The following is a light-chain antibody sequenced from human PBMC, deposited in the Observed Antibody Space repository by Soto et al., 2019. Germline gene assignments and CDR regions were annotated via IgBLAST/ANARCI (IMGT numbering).Light chain of an antibody. CDR2: AAS. J-gene: IGKJ3*01. CDR1: QSIGRY. Sequence: DIQMTQSPSSLSASVGDRVTITCRAIQSIGRYLNWYQQKPRKAPNVLIYAASSLQSGAPSRFSGGGSAADFTLTISSLQHEDFATYYCQQTYSIPFTFGPGTKVDIK. V-gene: IGKV1-39*01. CDR3: QQTYSIPFT.